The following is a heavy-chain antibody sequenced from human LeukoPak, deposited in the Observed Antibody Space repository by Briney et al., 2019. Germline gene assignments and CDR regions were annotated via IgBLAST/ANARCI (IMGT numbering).Heavy chain of an antibody. J-gene: IGHJ5*02. CDR2: IWYDGSNK. CDR3: ARWRTYIQGFFDP. CDR1: GFTFSSYG. D-gene: IGHD1/OR15-1a*01. Sequence: GGSLRLSCAASGFTFSSYGMHWVRQAPGKGLEWVAVIWYDGSNKYYADSVKGRFTISRDNSKNTLYLQMNSLRAEDTAVYYCARWRTYIQGFFDPWGQGTLVTVSS. V-gene: IGHV3-33*01.